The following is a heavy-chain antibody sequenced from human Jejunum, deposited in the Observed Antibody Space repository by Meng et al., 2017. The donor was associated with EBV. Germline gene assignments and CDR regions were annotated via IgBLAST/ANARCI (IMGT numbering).Heavy chain of an antibody. CDR3: ARGGPDFGDYVPFDY. CDR2: IYHIGST. CDR1: GDSITRGAYL. Sequence: QLQLQESGSGLVQPSQTLSLTCAVSGDSITRGAYLWSWIRQPPGKGLEWIGNIYHIGSTYYNPSLKSRVTILVDRSKNQFSLKLTSVTAADTAVYYCARGGPDFGDYVPFDYWGQGTLVTVSS. D-gene: IGHD4-17*01. V-gene: IGHV4-30-2*01. J-gene: IGHJ4*02.